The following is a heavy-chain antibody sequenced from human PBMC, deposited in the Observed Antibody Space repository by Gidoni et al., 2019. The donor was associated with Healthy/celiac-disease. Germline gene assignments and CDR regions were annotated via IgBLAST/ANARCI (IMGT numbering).Heavy chain of an antibody. CDR2: ISAYNGNT. CDR1: GYTFTSYG. CDR3: ARDGAEDWNYESDY. V-gene: IGHV1-18*04. Sequence: QVQLVQSGAEVKKPGASVKVSFKASGYTFTSYGISWVRQAPGQGLEWMGWISAYNGNTNDAQKLQGRVTMTTDTATSKAYMERRSLRSDDTAVYYGARDGAEDWNYESDYWGQGTLVTVSS. J-gene: IGHJ4*02. D-gene: IGHD1-7*01.